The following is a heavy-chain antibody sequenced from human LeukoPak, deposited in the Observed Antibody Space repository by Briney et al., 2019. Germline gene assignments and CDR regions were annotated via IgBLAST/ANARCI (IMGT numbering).Heavy chain of an antibody. D-gene: IGHD6-13*01. Sequence: MPSETLSLTCAVYGGSFRGYYWSWIRQPPGKGLEWIGEINHSGSTNYNPSLKSPVTISLNTSKNQFSQKLSLLTAAHTAVYYCASAWFSSSSCRHHNYWFDPCGQGPLATVSS. CDR1: GGSFRGYY. CDR3: ASAWFSSSSCRHHNYWFDP. V-gene: IGHV4-34*01. J-gene: IGHJ5*02. CDR2: INHSGST.